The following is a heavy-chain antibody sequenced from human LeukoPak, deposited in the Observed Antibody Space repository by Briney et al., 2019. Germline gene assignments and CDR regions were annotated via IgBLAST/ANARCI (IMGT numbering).Heavy chain of an antibody. CDR3: VRAMDV. V-gene: IGHV3-7*03. CDR1: GFTFSSYW. Sequence: PGRSLRLSCAASGFTFSSYWMNWVRQAPGKGPEWVANMKQDGSEKYYVDSVKGRFTISRDNAKNSLYLQMNSLRAKDTAVYYCVRAMDVWGQGTTVTVSS. J-gene: IGHJ6*02. CDR2: MKQDGSEK.